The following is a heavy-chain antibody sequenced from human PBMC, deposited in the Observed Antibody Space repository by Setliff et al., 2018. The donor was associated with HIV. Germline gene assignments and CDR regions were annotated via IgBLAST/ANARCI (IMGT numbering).Heavy chain of an antibody. J-gene: IGHJ4*02. V-gene: IGHV4-39*01. CDR3: AAFDYGDYVFDY. CDR1: GGSINSTSYY. D-gene: IGHD4-17*01. CDR2: IYHTGST. Sequence: KTSETLSLTCTVSGGSINSTSYYWGWIRQPPGNGLEWIGSIYHTGSTYYKPSLKSRVTISVDTSKNQFSLRLSSVAAGDTAVYYCAAFDYGDYVFDYWGQGTLVTVSS.